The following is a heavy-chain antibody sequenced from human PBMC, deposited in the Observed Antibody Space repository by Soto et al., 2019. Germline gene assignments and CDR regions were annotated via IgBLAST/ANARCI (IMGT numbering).Heavy chain of an antibody. CDR1: GGSFSGYY. D-gene: IGHD5-12*01. Sequence: QVQLQHWGAGLLKPSETLSLTCAVYGGSFSGYYWSWIRQPPGKGLEWIGEINHSGSTNYNPSLKSRVTISVDTSKNQFSLKLSSVTAADTAVYYCAREGYSGYEYPNPKYFDYWGQGTLVTVSS. CDR2: INHSGST. V-gene: IGHV4-34*01. J-gene: IGHJ4*02. CDR3: AREGYSGYEYPNPKYFDY.